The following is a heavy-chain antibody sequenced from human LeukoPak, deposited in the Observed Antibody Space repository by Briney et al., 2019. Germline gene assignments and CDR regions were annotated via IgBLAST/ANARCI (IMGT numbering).Heavy chain of an antibody. Sequence: RASVKVSCKASGYTFTGYYIHWVRQAPGQGLEWMGWINPNSGGTNYAQKFQGRVTMTRDTSISTAYMELSRLRSDDTAVYYCGRDAGLLRRNDAFDIWGQGTMVTVSS. CDR3: GRDAGLLRRNDAFDI. CDR2: INPNSGGT. V-gene: IGHV1-2*02. J-gene: IGHJ3*02. CDR1: GYTFTGYY. D-gene: IGHD1-26*01.